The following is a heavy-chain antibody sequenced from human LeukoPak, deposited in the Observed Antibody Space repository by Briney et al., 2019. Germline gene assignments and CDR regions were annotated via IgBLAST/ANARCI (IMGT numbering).Heavy chain of an antibody. J-gene: IGHJ4*02. Sequence: SETLSLTCTVSGGSISSYYWSWIRQPPGKGLEWIGYIYYSGSTNYNPSLKSRVTISVDTSKNQFSLKLSSVTAADTAVYYCAREAYYYDSSGYRRFDYWGQGTLVTVSS. CDR1: GGSISSYY. V-gene: IGHV4-59*01. D-gene: IGHD3-22*01. CDR3: AREAYYYDSSGYRRFDY. CDR2: IYYSGST.